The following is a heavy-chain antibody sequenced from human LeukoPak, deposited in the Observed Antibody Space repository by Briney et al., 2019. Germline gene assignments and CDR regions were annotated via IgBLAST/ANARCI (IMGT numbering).Heavy chain of an antibody. CDR2: INTISSTK. CDR3: ARGKIGYYYGDYDGC. J-gene: IGHJ4*02. Sequence: PGGSLRLSCAASGFTFSSYDMNWVRQAPGKGLEWVSYINTISSTKYYADSVKGRFTISRDNAKNSLSLQMNSLRDEDTAVYYCARGKIGYYYGDYDGCWGQGTLVTVSS. V-gene: IGHV3-48*02. CDR1: GFTFSSYD. D-gene: IGHD4-17*01.